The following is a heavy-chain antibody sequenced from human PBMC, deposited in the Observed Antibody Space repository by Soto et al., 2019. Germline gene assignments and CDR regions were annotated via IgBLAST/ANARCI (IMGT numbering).Heavy chain of an antibody. CDR3: ARAAENSGYDLDCYYYYYMDV. V-gene: IGHV3-11*01. J-gene: IGHJ6*03. D-gene: IGHD5-12*01. CDR2: ISSSGSTI. Sequence: QVQLVESGGGLVKPGGSLRLSCAASGFTFSDYYMSWIRQAPGKGLEWVSYISSSGSTIYYADSVKGRFTISRDNAKNSLYLQMNSLRAEDTAVYYCARAAENSGYDLDCYYYYYMDVWGKGTTVTVSS. CDR1: GFTFSDYY.